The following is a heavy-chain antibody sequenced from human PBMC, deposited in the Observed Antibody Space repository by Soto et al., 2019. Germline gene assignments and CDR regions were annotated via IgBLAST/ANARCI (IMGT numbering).Heavy chain of an antibody. Sequence: QVQLVESGGGLVKPGGSLRLSCAASGFTFSDHYMSWIRQTPRKGLEWVSYISSGGSAKYYADSVKGRFTISRDNANNSLYLQMNSLRAEDTAVYYCARVKECSSTSCYARDAFDIWGQGTMVTVSS. CDR2: ISSGGSAK. CDR3: ARVKECSSTSCYARDAFDI. J-gene: IGHJ3*02. V-gene: IGHV3-11*01. CDR1: GFTFSDHY. D-gene: IGHD2-2*01.